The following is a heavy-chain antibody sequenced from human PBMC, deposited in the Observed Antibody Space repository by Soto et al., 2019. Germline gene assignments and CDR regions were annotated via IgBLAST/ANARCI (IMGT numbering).Heavy chain of an antibody. J-gene: IGHJ5*02. Sequence: ASVKVSCKASGGTFSSYAISWVRQAPGQGLEWMGGIIPIFGTANYAQKFQGRVTITADKSTSTAYMELSSLRSEDTAVYYCARDRSSSSWYEKSWFDPWGQGTLVTVSS. CDR2: IIPIFGTA. V-gene: IGHV1-69*06. CDR1: GGTFSSYA. D-gene: IGHD6-13*01. CDR3: ARDRSSSSWYEKSWFDP.